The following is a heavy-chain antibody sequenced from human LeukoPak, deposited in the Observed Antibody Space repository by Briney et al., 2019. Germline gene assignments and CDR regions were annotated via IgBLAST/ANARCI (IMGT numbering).Heavy chain of an antibody. Sequence: TGGSLRLSCATSGFTFSSHWMCWVRQAPGKGVVWVSRINSDGSSTSYAESVKGRFTISRDNAKNTLYLQMNSLRAEDMALYYCAKDSGGYEGYFDYWGQGTLVTVSS. CDR2: INSDGSST. D-gene: IGHD3-22*01. CDR3: AKDSGGYEGYFDY. J-gene: IGHJ4*02. CDR1: GFTFSSHW. V-gene: IGHV3-74*01.